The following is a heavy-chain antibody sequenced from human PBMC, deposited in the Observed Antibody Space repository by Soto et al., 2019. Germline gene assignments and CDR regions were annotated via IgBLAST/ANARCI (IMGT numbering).Heavy chain of an antibody. V-gene: IGHV3-23*01. Sequence: GGSLRLSCAASGFTFSTYGMSWVRQAPGKGLEWVSAMSASGDHTYYADSVRGRFTISRDNSKNKLYLQMDSLRVEDTALYYCVSSGRYFAVDSWGKGPLVTVSS. CDR2: MSASGDHT. CDR3: VSSGRYFAVDS. CDR1: GFTFSTYG. J-gene: IGHJ4*02. D-gene: IGHD1-26*01.